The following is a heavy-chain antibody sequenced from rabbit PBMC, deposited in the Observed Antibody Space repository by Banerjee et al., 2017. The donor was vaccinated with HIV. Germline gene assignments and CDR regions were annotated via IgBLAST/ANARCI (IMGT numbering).Heavy chain of an antibody. V-gene: IGHV1S45*01. CDR2: IDTGSRDFS. CDR3: ARDTGSSFSTYGMDL. J-gene: IGHJ3*01. Sequence: QEQLEESGGGLVQPGASLTLTCKASGIDFIAYNFICWVRQAPGKGLEWIACIDTGSRDFSYYASWAKGRFTISKTSSTTVTLQMTSLTVADTATYFCARDTGSSFSTYGMDLWGQGTLVTVS. D-gene: IGHD8-1*01. CDR1: GIDFIAYNF.